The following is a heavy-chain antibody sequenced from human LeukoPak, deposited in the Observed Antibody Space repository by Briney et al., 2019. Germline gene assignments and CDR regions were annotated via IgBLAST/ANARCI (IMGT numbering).Heavy chain of an antibody. V-gene: IGHV1-69-2*01. D-gene: IGHD3-10*01. CDR2: GDPEDGET. J-gene: IGHJ5*02. Sequence: ATVKISCKVSGYTFTDYYMQWVQQAPGKGLEWMGLGDPEDGETIYAEKFQGRVTITADTSTDTAYMELSSLRSEDTAVYYCATGERLEGFDPWGQGTLVTVSS. CDR1: GYTFTDYY. CDR3: ATGERLEGFDP.